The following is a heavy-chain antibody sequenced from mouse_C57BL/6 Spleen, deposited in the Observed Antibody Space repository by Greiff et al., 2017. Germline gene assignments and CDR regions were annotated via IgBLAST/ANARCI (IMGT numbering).Heavy chain of an antibody. CDR2: IRNKANNHAT. D-gene: IGHD1-1*01. J-gene: IGHJ3*01. Sequence: DVMLVESGGGLVQPGGSMKLSCAASGFTFSDAWMDWVRQSPEKGLEWVAEIRNKANNHATYYAESVKGRFTISRDDSKSSVYLQMNSLRAEDTGIYYCTRGPYYYGSSYSWFAYWGQGTLVTVSA. V-gene: IGHV6-6*01. CDR3: TRGPYYYGSSYSWFAY. CDR1: GFTFSDAW.